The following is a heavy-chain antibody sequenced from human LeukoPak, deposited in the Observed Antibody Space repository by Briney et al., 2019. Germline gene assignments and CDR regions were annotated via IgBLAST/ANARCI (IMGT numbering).Heavy chain of an antibody. CDR3: AKDPSLGLMRGLFDY. V-gene: IGHV3-23*01. Sequence: PGGSLRLSCAASGFTFSSYAMNRVRQAPGKGLEWVSGISGSGGSTYYADSVKGRFTISRDNSKNTVYLQMNSLRAEDTAVYYCAKDPSLGLMRGLFDYWGQGTLVTVSS. J-gene: IGHJ4*02. CDR1: GFTFSSYA. D-gene: IGHD3/OR15-3a*01. CDR2: ISGSGGST.